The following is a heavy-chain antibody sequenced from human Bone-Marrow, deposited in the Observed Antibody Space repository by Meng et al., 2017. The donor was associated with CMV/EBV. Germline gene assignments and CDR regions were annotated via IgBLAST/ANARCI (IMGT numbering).Heavy chain of an antibody. Sequence: GESLKISCAASGFTFSSYAMHWVRQAPGKGLEWVAVIWYDGSNKYYADSVKGRFTISRDNSKNTLYLQMNSLRAEDTAVYYCAKVFTGYTLFGYGMDVWGQGTTVTVSS. CDR3: AKVFTGYTLFGYGMDV. V-gene: IGHV3-33*06. CDR1: GFTFSSYA. D-gene: IGHD1-1*01. J-gene: IGHJ6*02. CDR2: IWYDGSNK.